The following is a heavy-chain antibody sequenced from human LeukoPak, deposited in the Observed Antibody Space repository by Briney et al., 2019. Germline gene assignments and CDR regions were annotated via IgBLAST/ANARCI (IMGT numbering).Heavy chain of an antibody. CDR3: ARVADGYSYFDY. V-gene: IGHV4-61*02. CDR1: GGSISSGSYY. D-gene: IGHD5-18*01. Sequence: SETLSLTCTVSGGSISSGSYYWSWIRQPAGKGLEWIGRIYTSGSTNYNPSLKSRVTISVDTSKNQFSLSLSSVTAADTAVYYCARVADGYSYFDYWGQGTLVTVSS. CDR2: IYTSGST. J-gene: IGHJ4*02.